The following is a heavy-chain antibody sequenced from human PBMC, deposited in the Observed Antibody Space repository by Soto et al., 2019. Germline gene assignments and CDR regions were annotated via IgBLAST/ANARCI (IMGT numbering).Heavy chain of an antibody. CDR2: ISWNSGSI. D-gene: IGHD3-9*01. CDR1: GFTFDDYA. V-gene: IGHV3-9*01. Sequence: GGSLRLSCAASGFTFDDYAMHWVRQAPGKGLEWVSGISWNSGSIGYADSVKGRFTISRDNAKNSLYLQMNSLRAEDTALYYCALTRDILTGPNPFDYWGQGTLVTVSS. J-gene: IGHJ4*02. CDR3: ALTRDILTGPNPFDY.